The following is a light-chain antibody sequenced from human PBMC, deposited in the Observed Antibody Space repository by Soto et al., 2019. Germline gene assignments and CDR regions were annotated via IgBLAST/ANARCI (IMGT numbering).Light chain of an antibody. CDR3: QQSYTNPRT. Sequence: DIQMTQSPSSLSASLGDTISITCRSFQTIAKYLNWYQQKPGKAPRLLINAASNLQSGVPSRFRGSGSETDFTLTITSLQPEDFEPYYCQQSYTNPRTFGQGTKVDIK. V-gene: IGKV1-39*01. CDR2: AAS. J-gene: IGKJ1*01. CDR1: QTIAKY.